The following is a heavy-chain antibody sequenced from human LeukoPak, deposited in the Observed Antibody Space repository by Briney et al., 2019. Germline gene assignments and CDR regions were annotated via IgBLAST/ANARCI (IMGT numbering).Heavy chain of an antibody. CDR1: GFTFSDYY. D-gene: IGHD4-11*01. CDR3: ARDCSNLVWKFDY. J-gene: IGHJ4*02. CDR2: ISSSGSTI. Sequence: PGGSLRLSCAASGFTFSDYYMSWIRQAPGKGLEWVSYISSSGSTIYYADSVKGRFTISRDNAKNSLYLQMNSLRAEDTAVYYCARDCSNLVWKFDYWGQGTLVTVSS. V-gene: IGHV3-11*04.